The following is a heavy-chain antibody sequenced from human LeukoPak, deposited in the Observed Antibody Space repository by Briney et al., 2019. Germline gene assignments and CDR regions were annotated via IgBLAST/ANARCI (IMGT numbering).Heavy chain of an antibody. J-gene: IGHJ4*02. D-gene: IGHD4-17*01. CDR2: IYYSGST. V-gene: IGHV4-59*13. CDR1: GSSISSYY. CDR3: ARVRDDYGGRLFDS. Sequence: SETLSLTCTVSGSSISSYYWSWIRQPPGKGLEWIGYIYYSGSTNYNPSLKSRVTISVDTSKNQFSLKLRSVTAADTAVYYRARVRDDYGGRLFDSWGQGTLVTVSS.